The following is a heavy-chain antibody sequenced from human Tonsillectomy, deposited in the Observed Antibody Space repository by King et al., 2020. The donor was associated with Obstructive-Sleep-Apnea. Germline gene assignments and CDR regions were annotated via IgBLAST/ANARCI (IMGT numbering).Heavy chain of an antibody. CDR3: GRLVLAGLRPDAFDI. V-gene: IGHV5-51*01. CDR1: GYSFTSYW. Sequence: QLVQSGAEVKKFGESLKISCKGSGYSFTSYWIGGVRQMPGKGLEWMGSIYPGDSDTRYSPSFQGQVTMSADKSISTAYLHWCSGLKASDTAMYYCGRLVLAGLRPDAFDIWGQGTMVTV. CDR2: IYPGDSDT. D-gene: IGHD2-8*02. J-gene: IGHJ3*02.